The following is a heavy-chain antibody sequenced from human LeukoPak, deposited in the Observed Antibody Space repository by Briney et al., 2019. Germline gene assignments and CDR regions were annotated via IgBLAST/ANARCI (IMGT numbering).Heavy chain of an antibody. D-gene: IGHD6-6*01. CDR1: GYTFTGYY. Sequence: ASVKVSCKASGYTFTGYYMHWVRQAPGQGLEWMGWINPNSGGTNYAQKFQGRVTMTRDTSISTAYMELSRLRSDDTAVYYCARERTLAARPAFDYWGQGTLVPVSS. CDR3: ARERTLAARPAFDY. V-gene: IGHV1-2*02. CDR2: INPNSGGT. J-gene: IGHJ4*02.